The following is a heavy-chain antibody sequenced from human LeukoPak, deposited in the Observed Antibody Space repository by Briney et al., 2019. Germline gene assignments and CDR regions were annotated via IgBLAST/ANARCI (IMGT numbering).Heavy chain of an antibody. J-gene: IGHJ3*02. Sequence: GASVKVSCKASGGTFSSYAISWVRQAPGQGLEWMGGIIPIFGTANYAQKFQGRVTITADESTSTAYMELSSLRSEDTAVYYCARERGGGTTGTMTYDIWGQGTMVTVSS. CDR1: GGTFSSYA. CDR3: ARERGGGTTGTMTYDI. V-gene: IGHV1-69*13. CDR2: IIPIFGTA. D-gene: IGHD1-1*01.